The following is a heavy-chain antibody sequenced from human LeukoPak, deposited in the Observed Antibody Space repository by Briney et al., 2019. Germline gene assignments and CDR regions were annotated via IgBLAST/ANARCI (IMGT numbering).Heavy chain of an antibody. CDR1: GGSISSYY. CDR2: IYYSGST. Sequence: PSETLSLTCTVSGGSISSYYWSWIRQPPGKGLEWIGYIYYSGSTNYNPSLKSRVTISVDTSKNQFSLKLSSVTAADTAVFYCARGYCSAGSCQFDYWGQGTLVTVSS. D-gene: IGHD2-15*01. J-gene: IGHJ4*02. V-gene: IGHV4-59*01. CDR3: ARGYCSAGSCQFDY.